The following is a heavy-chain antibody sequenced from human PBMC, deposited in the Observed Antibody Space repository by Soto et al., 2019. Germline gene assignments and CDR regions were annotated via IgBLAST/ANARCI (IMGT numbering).Heavy chain of an antibody. D-gene: IGHD2-2*01. Sequence: SETLSLTCTVSGGSVSSGSYYWSWIRQPPGKGLEWIGYIYYSGSTNYNPSLKSRVTISVDTSKNQFSLKLSSVTAADTAVYYCARALGYCSSTSCLNYGMDVWGQGTTVTVSS. V-gene: IGHV4-61*01. CDR1: GGSVSSGSYY. J-gene: IGHJ6*02. CDR3: ARALGYCSSTSCLNYGMDV. CDR2: IYYSGST.